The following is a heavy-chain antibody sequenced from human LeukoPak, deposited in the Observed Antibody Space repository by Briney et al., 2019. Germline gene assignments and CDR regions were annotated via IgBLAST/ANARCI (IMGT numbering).Heavy chain of an antibody. CDR2: ISAYNGNT. D-gene: IGHD4-23*01. V-gene: IGHV1-18*01. CDR1: GYTFTSYG. Sequence: ASVRVSCKASGYTFTSYGISWVRQAPGQGLEWMGWISAYNGNTNYAQKLQGRVTMTTDASTSTAYMELRSLRSDDTAVYYCARVAYGGNYFDYWGQGTLVTVSS. J-gene: IGHJ4*02. CDR3: ARVAYGGNYFDY.